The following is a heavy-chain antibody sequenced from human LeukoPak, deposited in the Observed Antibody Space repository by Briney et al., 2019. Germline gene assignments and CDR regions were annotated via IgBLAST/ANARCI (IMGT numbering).Heavy chain of an antibody. CDR3: ARDNGDYGLGY. CDR2: IYHSGST. CDR1: GGSISSGGYS. D-gene: IGHD4-17*01. J-gene: IGHJ4*02. V-gene: IGHV4-30-2*01. Sequence: SETLSLTCAVSGGSISSGGYSWSWIRQPPGKGLEWIGYIYHSGSTYYNPSLKSRVTISVDRSENQFSLKLSSVTAADTAGYYCARDNGDYGLGYWGQGTLVTVSS.